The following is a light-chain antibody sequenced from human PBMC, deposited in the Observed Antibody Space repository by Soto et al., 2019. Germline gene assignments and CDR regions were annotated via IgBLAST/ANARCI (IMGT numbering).Light chain of an antibody. CDR3: SSYTSSNTLVV. V-gene: IGLV2-14*01. CDR2: DVS. Sequence: QSALTQPASVSGSPGQSITITCTGTSSDVGGFNYVSWYQQHPGKAPKLMISDVSNRPSGVSNRFSGSKSGNTASLTISGLQAEDVADYYCSSYTSSNTLVVFGGGTKLTVL. CDR1: SSDVGGFNY. J-gene: IGLJ2*01.